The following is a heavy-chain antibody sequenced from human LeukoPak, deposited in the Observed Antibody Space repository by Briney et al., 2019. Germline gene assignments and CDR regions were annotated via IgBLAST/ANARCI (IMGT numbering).Heavy chain of an antibody. V-gene: IGHV4-59*02. CDR2: IHSSGST. Sequence: KPSETLSLTCTVFGXSVNGYYWSWIRQPPGKGLEWMAYIHSSGSTNYNPSLKSRLTASVDTSKNQFSLNVRSVTAADTAVYYCAKVASGGAKFDYWGQGTLVTVSS. J-gene: IGHJ4*02. CDR3: AKVASGGAKFDY. D-gene: IGHD3-10*01. CDR1: GXSVNGYY.